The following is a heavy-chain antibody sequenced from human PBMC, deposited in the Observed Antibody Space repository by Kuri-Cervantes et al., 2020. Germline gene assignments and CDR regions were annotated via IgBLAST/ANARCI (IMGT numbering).Heavy chain of an antibody. D-gene: IGHD2-2*01. V-gene: IGHV1-69*13. Sequence: SVKVSCKASGGIFSSYAISWVRQAPGQGLEWMGGIIPIFGTANYAQKFQGRVTITADESTSTAYMELSSLRSEDTAVYYCAGVKDCSSTSCYPNNFDYWGQGTLVTVSS. CDR2: IIPIFGTA. J-gene: IGHJ4*02. CDR1: GGIFSSYA. CDR3: AGVKDCSSTSCYPNNFDY.